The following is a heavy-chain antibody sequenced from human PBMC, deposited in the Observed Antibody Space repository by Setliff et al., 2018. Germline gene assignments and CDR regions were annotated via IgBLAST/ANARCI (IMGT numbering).Heavy chain of an antibody. J-gene: IGHJ6*03. CDR1: GGSISSSSYY. CDR2: IYYSGST. D-gene: IGHD2-2*01. CDR3: ARLGGSSTSGGFYYFYYYMDV. Sequence: SETLSLTCTVSGGSISSSSYYWGWIRQPPGKGLEWIGSIYYSGSTYYDPSLKSRVTISVDTSKNQFSLNLSSVTAADTAVYYCARLGGSSTSGGFYYFYYYMDVWGKGTTVTVSS. V-gene: IGHV4-39*01.